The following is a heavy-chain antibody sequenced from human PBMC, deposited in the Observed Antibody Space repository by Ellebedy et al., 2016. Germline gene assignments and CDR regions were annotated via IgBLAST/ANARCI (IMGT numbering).Heavy chain of an antibody. D-gene: IGHD6-13*01. CDR3: ARDHSVASAGNDI. Sequence: GESLKISCAASGFTFSSYGMHWVRQAPGKGLEWVANIKPDGSGTYYVDSVKGRFTISRDNAKNSLYLQMDGLRVEDTALYYCARDHSVASAGNDIWGRGTLVTVSS. CDR2: IKPDGSGT. J-gene: IGHJ2*01. CDR1: GFTFSSYG. V-gene: IGHV3-7*01.